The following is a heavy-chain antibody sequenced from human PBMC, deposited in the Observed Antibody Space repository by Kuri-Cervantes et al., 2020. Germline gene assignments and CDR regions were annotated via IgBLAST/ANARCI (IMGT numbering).Heavy chain of an antibody. CDR2: IWYDGSNK. CDR1: GFTFSSYG. V-gene: IGHV3-33*06. J-gene: IGHJ4*02. D-gene: IGHD6-13*01. CDR3: AKPSWSGYFDY. Sequence: GGSLRLSCAASGFTFSSYGMHWVRQAPGKGLEWVAVIWYDGSNKYYADSVKGRFTISRDNSKNTLYLQMNSLRAEDTAVYYCAKPSWSGYFDYWGQGTLVTVSS.